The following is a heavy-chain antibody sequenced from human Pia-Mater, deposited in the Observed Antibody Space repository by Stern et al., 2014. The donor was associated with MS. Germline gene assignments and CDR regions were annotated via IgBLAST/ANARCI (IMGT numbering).Heavy chain of an antibody. CDR3: ARQTTAWASDV. Sequence: EVQLVESGAELIRPVECLKISCKGSGFKFSIYWIAWVRQTPGKGLEWVGIIYPADSETRYSPSFQGQVTMSADKSPSTAYLQWSSLNASDTAMYFCARQTTAWASDVWGQGTLVTVSS. D-gene: IGHD1-14*01. J-gene: IGHJ4*02. CDR1: GFKFSIYW. V-gene: IGHV5-51*01. CDR2: IYPADSET.